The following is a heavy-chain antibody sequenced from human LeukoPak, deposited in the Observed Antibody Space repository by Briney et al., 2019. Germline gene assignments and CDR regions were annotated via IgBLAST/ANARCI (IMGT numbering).Heavy chain of an antibody. CDR2: ISNDGSKK. CDR3: AKDGYCSSTSCYPNHFDS. V-gene: IGHV3-30*18. J-gene: IGHJ4*02. CDR1: GFTFSPYA. D-gene: IGHD2-2*03. Sequence: GRSLRLSCAAPGFTFSPYAMHWVRQAPGKGLEWVALISNDGSKKYYADSVKGRFTISRDDSKNTLDLQMNSLRAEDTAVYYCAKDGYCSSTSCYPNHFDSWGQGTLVTVSS.